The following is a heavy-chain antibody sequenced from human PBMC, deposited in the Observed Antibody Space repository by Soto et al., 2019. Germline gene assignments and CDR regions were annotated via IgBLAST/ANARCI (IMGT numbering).Heavy chain of an antibody. V-gene: IGHV3-11*01. D-gene: IGHD3-10*01. CDR1: GFRFSDYY. J-gene: IGHJ4*02. CDR2: ISSSAGNI. CDR3: VRDITMVRGAYDY. Sequence: GGSLRLSCAASGFRFSDYYMSWMRQAPGKGLEWVSYISSSAGNIYYADSVKGRFTISRDNAKNSLYLQMNGLRAEDTAVYYCVRDITMVRGAYDYWGQGTLVTVSS.